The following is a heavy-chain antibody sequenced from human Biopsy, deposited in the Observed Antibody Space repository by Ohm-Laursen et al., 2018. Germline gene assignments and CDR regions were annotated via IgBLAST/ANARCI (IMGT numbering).Heavy chain of an antibody. D-gene: IGHD3-10*01. Sequence: ASLKVSCKASGYTFTNYYMHWVRQAPGQGLEWMGIINPSGSDATYAQKFQGRVTMTRDTSTSTAYMDLSSLRSEDTAVYYCAADSGSGSHFRFDYWGQGALVSVSS. V-gene: IGHV1-46*01. CDR1: GYTFTNYY. CDR3: AADSGSGSHFRFDY. J-gene: IGHJ4*02. CDR2: INPSGSDA.